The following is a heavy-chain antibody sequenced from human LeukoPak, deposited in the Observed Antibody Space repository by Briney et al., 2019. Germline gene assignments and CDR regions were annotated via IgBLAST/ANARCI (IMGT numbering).Heavy chain of an antibody. CDR1: GGSISSYY. D-gene: IGHD3-3*01. CDR2: IYYSGST. Sequence: SETLSLTCTVSGGSISSYYWSWIRQPPGKGLEWIGYIYYSGSTNYNPSLKSRVTISVDTSKNQFCLKLSSVTAADTAVYYCARALYDFWSGYYYYYMDVWGKGTTVTVSS. J-gene: IGHJ6*03. CDR3: ARALYDFWSGYYYYYMDV. V-gene: IGHV4-59*01.